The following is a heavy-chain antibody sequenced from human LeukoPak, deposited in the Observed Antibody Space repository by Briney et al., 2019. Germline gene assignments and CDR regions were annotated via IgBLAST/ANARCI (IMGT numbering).Heavy chain of an antibody. CDR3: SLLGYRSSTSCFDFDY. CDR2: ISAYNGNT. J-gene: IGHJ4*02. V-gene: IGHV1-18*04. CDR1: GYTFTSYG. D-gene: IGHD2-2*01. Sequence: ASAKVSCKASGYTFTSYGISWVRQAPGQGLEWMGWISAYNGNTNYAQKLQGRVTMTTDTSTSTAYMELRSLRSDDTAVYYCSLLGYRSSTSCFDFDYWGQGTLVTVSS.